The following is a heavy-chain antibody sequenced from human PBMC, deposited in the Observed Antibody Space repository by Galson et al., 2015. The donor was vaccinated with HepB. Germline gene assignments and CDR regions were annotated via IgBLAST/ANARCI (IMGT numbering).Heavy chain of an antibody. Sequence: SLRLSCAASGFTFTDHYMSCIRQAPGTGLEWVSYISGSGSFINYADSVKGRFTMSRDNAKNSVYLQLNSLRVEDTAVYYCARERQFLRDFDSWGQGTLVTVSS. CDR3: ARERQFLRDFDS. CDR2: ISGSGSFI. J-gene: IGHJ4*02. D-gene: IGHD6-19*01. CDR1: GFTFTDHY. V-gene: IGHV3-11*01.